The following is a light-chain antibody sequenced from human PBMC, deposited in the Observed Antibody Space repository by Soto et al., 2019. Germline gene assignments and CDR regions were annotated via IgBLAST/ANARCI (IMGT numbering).Light chain of an antibody. V-gene: IGKV3-20*01. CDR2: GAS. CDR3: QQYGSSPLT. J-gene: IGKJ4*01. Sequence: EIVLTQSPGTLSLSPGERATLSCRASQTVTNNYLAWYQQKPGQAPRLLFFGASIRATGIPDRFSGSGSGTDFTLTISRLEPEDFAVYYCQQYGSSPLTFGGGTKVDIK. CDR1: QTVTNNY.